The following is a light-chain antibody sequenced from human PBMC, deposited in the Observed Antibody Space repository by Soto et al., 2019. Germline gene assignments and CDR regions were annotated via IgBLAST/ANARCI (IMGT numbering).Light chain of an antibody. CDR2: WAS. Sequence: DIVMTQSPDSLAVSLGERATINCKSSQGVLYNSDNKNYLAWYQQKAGQPPKLLIYWASTRDSGVPDRFSGSGSGEDFTLTINNLQAEDGAVYYCQQYYTTLSFGGGTKVEIK. CDR1: QGVLYNSDNKNY. J-gene: IGKJ4*01. CDR3: QQYYTTLS. V-gene: IGKV4-1*01.